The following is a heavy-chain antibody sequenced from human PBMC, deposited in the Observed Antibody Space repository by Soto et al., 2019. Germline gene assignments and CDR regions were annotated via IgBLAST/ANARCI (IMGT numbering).Heavy chain of an antibody. CDR3: ASGPEIVATITS. CDR2: IYYSGST. Sequence: TLSLTCTVSGGSISSYYWSWIRQPPGKGLEWIGYIYYSGSTNYNPSLKSRVTISVDTSKNQFSLYLQMNSLRAEDTAVYYCASGPEIVATITSWGQGTLVTVSS. CDR1: GGSISSYY. V-gene: IGHV4-59*12. D-gene: IGHD5-12*01. J-gene: IGHJ4*02.